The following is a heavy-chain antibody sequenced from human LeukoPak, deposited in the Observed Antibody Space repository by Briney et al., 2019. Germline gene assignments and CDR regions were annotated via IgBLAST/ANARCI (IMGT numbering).Heavy chain of an antibody. CDR1: GFTFSNYN. Sequence: GGSLRLSCAASGFTFSNYNMNWVRRAPGKGLEWVSSISGNSNSIYYADSVKGRFTISRDNTKNSLYLQMSSLRAEDTAIYYCVRIPNSANFPNWFDPWGQGTLVTVSS. CDR3: VRIPNSANFPNWFDP. V-gene: IGHV3-21*01. CDR2: ISGNSNSI. J-gene: IGHJ5*02. D-gene: IGHD4/OR15-4a*01.